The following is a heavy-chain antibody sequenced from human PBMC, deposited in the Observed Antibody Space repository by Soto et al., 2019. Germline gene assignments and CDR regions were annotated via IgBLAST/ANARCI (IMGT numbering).Heavy chain of an antibody. D-gene: IGHD6-25*01. J-gene: IGHJ5*02. CDR1: GGSIISSSYY. CDR2: IYYSGST. CDR3: ASTPQEQRFNWFDP. V-gene: IGHV4-39*01. Sequence: SETLSLTSTVSGGSIISSSYYWGWIRQPPGKGLEWIGSIYYSGSTYYNPSLKSRVTISVDTSKNQFSLKLSSVTAADTAVYYCASTPQEQRFNWFDPWGQGTLVTVSS.